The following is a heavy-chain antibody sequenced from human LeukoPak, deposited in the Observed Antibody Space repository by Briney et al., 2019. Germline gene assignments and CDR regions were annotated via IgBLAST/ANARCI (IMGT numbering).Heavy chain of an antibody. CDR1: GGTFSSYA. V-gene: IGHV1-69*05. CDR3: ARGDGSTVTTFYEFDY. J-gene: IGHJ4*02. Sequence: SVEVSCKASGGTFSSYAISWVRQAPGQGLEWMGGIIPIFGTANYAQKFQGRVTITTDESTSTAYMELSSLRSEDTAVYYCARGDGSTVTTFYEFDYWGQGTLVTVSS. CDR2: IIPIFGTA. D-gene: IGHD4-17*01.